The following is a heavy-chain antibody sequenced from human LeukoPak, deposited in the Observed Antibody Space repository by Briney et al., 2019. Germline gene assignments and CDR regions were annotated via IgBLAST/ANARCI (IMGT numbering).Heavy chain of an antibody. D-gene: IGHD6-13*01. CDR1: GGSISSYY. J-gene: IGHJ3*02. CDR2: IYYSGST. CDR3: ARFSSSWYTIGGAFDI. V-gene: IGHV4-59*01. Sequence: MASETLSLTCTVSGGSISSYYWSWIRQPPGKGLEWIGYIYYSGSTNYNPSLKSRVTISVDTSKNQFSLKLSSVTAADTAVYYCARFSSSWYTIGGAFDIWGQGTMVTVSS.